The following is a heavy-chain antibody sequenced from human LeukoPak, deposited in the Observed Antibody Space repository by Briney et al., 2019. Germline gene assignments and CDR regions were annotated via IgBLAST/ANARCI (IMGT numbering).Heavy chain of an antibody. CDR2: IYTGGNT. V-gene: IGHV3-66*01. J-gene: IGHJ4*02. CDR3: ATISDLLFYFDS. CDR1: GFTVSSTY. Sequence: AGGSLRLFCAASGFTVSSTYMSWVRQAPGKGLEWVSLIYTGGNTYYADSVKGRFTLSRDNSKNTVYLQMNSLRVEDTAMYYCATISDLLFYFDSWGQGTLVTVSS.